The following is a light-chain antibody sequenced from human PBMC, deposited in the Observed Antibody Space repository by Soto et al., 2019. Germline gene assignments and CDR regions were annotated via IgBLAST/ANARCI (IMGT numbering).Light chain of an antibody. CDR1: NGDVGSYDL. Sequence: QSVLTQPASVSGSPGQSITISCTGTNGDVGSYDLVSWYQQYPGKAPKLIIYEVNKRPSGVSNRFSGAKSGNTASLTISGLQTEDEADYYCNSYTRADTYVFGTGTKLTVL. V-gene: IGLV2-14*02. CDR3: NSYTRADTYV. CDR2: EVN. J-gene: IGLJ1*01.